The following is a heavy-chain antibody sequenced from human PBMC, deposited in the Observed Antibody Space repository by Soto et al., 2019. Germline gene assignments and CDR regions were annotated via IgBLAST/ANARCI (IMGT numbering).Heavy chain of an antibody. CDR3: PRDLALFIAAAGPQGDY. CDR1: GYTFTSYG. J-gene: IGHJ4*02. V-gene: IGHV1-18*01. CDR2: ISAYNGNT. Sequence: QVQLVQSGAEVKKPGASVKVSCKASGYTFTSYGISWVRQAPGQGLEWMGWISAYNGNTNYAQKLQGRVTMTTDTSTSTAYMELRSLRSDDTAVYYCPRDLALFIAAAGPQGDYWGQGTLVTVSS. D-gene: IGHD6-13*01.